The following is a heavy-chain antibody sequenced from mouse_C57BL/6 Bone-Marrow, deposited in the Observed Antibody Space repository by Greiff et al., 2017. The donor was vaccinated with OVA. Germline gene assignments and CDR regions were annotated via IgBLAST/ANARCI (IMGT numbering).Heavy chain of an antibody. Sequence: QVQLKQSGAELVKPGASVKLSCKASGYTFTEYTIHWVKQRSGQGLEWIGWFYTGSGSIKYNEKFKDKATLTADKSSSTVYMELSRLTSEDSAVYFCARHEEGPANWDGGWFAYWGQGTLVTVSA. D-gene: IGHD4-1*01. CDR1: GYTFTEYT. CDR2: FYTGSGSI. J-gene: IGHJ3*01. V-gene: IGHV1-62-2*01. CDR3: ARHEEGPANWDGGWFAY.